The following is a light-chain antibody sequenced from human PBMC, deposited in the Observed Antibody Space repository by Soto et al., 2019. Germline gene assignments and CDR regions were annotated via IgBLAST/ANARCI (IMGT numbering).Light chain of an antibody. V-gene: IGKV3D-11*02. CDR2: ESS. Sequence: EIVMTQSPATLSVSPGERASLSCRASQRVSSYLAWYQQKPVLPTMLLSYESSHWATGSPARFSGSAPGADLTLTTRARAAENFAVYYCQQRASWITFGQGTRLEIK. CDR3: QQRASWIT. J-gene: IGKJ5*01. CDR1: QRVSSY.